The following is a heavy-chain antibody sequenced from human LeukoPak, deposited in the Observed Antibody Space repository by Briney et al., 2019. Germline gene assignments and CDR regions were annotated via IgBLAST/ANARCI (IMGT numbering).Heavy chain of an antibody. D-gene: IGHD3-10*02. J-gene: IGHJ4*02. CDR3: ARIPRFGDYYFDY. V-gene: IGHV3-21*01. Sequence: GGSLRLSCAASGFTFSSYSMNWVRQAPGKGLEWVSSISSSSSYIYYADSVKGRFTISRDNAKNSLYLQMNSLRAEDTAVYYCARIPRFGDYYFDYWGQGTLVTVSS. CDR1: GFTFSSYS. CDR2: ISSSSSYI.